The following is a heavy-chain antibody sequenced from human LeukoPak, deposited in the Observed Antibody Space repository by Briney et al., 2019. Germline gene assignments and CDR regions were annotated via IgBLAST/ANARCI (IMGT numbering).Heavy chain of an antibody. Sequence: GGSLRLSCAASGFTLSSYAMSWVRQAPGKGLEWVSSISTSSSYIYYADSVKGRFTVSRDNARNSLSLQMNSLRAEDTAVYFCARDREEYCSGGSCTNFDYWGQGTLVTVSS. CDR2: ISTSSSYI. CDR3: ARDREEYCSGGSCTNFDY. V-gene: IGHV3-21*01. J-gene: IGHJ4*02. D-gene: IGHD2-15*01. CDR1: GFTLSSYA.